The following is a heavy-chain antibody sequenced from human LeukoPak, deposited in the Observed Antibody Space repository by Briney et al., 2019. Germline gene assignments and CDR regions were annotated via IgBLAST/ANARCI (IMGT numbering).Heavy chain of an antibody. CDR2: ISNSSSTI. V-gene: IGHV3-48*02. CDR1: GFTFSSYS. Sequence: GGSLRLSCAASGFTFSSYSMNWVRQAPGKGLEWVSYISNSSSTIYYADSVKGRFTISRDNAKNSLFLQMDSLSDEDTAVYYCARDITVVRGLIGYYYGMDVWGQGTTVTVSS. CDR3: ARDITVVRGLIGYYYGMDV. D-gene: IGHD3-10*01. J-gene: IGHJ6*02.